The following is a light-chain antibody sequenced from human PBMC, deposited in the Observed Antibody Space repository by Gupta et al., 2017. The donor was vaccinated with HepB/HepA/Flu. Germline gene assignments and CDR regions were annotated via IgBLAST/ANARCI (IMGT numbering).Light chain of an antibody. CDR3: MQDLQTPLT. V-gene: IGKV2-28*01. Sequence: DIVMTQSPLSLPVTPGEPASISCRSSQRLLHSNGDNYLDWYLQKAGQSPQLLIYLGSNRASGVPDRFSGSGSGTDFTLKISRVEAEDVGVYYCMQDLQTPLTFGGGTKVEIK. CDR2: LGS. J-gene: IGKJ4*01. CDR1: QRLLHSNGDNY.